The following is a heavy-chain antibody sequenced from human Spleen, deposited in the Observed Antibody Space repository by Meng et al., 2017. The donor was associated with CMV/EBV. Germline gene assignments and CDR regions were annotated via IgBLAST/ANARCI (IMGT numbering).Heavy chain of an antibody. D-gene: IGHD6-25*01. V-gene: IGHV3-23*01. CDR1: GFTFSGYA. J-gene: IGHJ4*02. CDR2: FTGSGGRP. CDR3: ARVGIAAYYFDY. Sequence: GGSLRLSCAASGFTFSGYAMSWVRQAPGKGLEWVSAFTGSGGRPYYADAVKGRFTISRDNSKNTLYLQMNSLRADDTAVYYCARVGIAAYYFDYWGQGTLVTVSS.